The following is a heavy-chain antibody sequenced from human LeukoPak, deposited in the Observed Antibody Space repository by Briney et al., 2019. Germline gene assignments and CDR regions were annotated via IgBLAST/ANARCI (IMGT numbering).Heavy chain of an antibody. CDR2: ISPNSGGT. CDR3: VRDSHFVVRGVIGVARGLDY. Sequence: ASVKVSCKASGYTFTSYGISWVRQAPGQGLEWMGWISPNSGGTNYAQKFQGKVTMTRDTSTSTAYMELSRLRSDDTALYYCVRDSHFVVRGVIGVARGLDYWGQGTLVTVSS. V-gene: IGHV1-2*02. CDR1: GYTFTSYG. D-gene: IGHD3-10*01. J-gene: IGHJ4*02.